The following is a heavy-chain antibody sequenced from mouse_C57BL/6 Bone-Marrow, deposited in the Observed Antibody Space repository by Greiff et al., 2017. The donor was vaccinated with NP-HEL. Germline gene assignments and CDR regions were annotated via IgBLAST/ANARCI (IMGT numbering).Heavy chain of an antibody. CDR3: ARVTTVVADY. J-gene: IGHJ2*01. Sequence: QVTLKVSGPGLLQSSQTLSLTCSFSGFSLSTSGMGVSWIRQPSGQGLEWLAHIYWDDDKRSNPTLKSRLTISKDTSRNQVFLKFTSVDTADTATYYCARVTTVVADYWGQGTTLTVSS. D-gene: IGHD1-1*01. V-gene: IGHV8-12*01. CDR1: GFSLSTSGMG. CDR2: IYWDDDK.